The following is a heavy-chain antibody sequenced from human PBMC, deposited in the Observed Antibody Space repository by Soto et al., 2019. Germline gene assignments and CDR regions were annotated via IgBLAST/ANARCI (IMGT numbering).Heavy chain of an antibody. CDR3: ARHPGYYDILTGYTTYYFDS. V-gene: IGHV4-59*08. Sequence: SETLSLTSTVSGGYIGTYCWSWIRQPPGKGLEWIGYIYYRGNTDYNPSLKSRVTISLDTPKNQFSLKLSSVTAADTAVYYCARHPGYYDILTGYTTYYFDSWGQGILVTVSS. CDR1: GGYIGTYC. J-gene: IGHJ4*02. D-gene: IGHD3-9*01. CDR2: IYYRGNT.